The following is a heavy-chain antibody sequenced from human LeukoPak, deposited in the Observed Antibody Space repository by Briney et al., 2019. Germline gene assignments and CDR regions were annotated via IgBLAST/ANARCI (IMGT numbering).Heavy chain of an antibody. D-gene: IGHD3-22*01. Sequence: SETLSLTCAVSGGSISSSNWWSWVRQPPGKWLEWIGEIYHSGSTNYNPSLKSRVTISVDKSKNQFSLKLSSVTAADTAVYYCARDRYYYDSSGYYDDAFDIWGQGTMVTVSS. CDR1: GGSISSSNW. V-gene: IGHV4-4*02. CDR2: IYHSGST. CDR3: ARDRYYYDSSGYYDDAFDI. J-gene: IGHJ3*02.